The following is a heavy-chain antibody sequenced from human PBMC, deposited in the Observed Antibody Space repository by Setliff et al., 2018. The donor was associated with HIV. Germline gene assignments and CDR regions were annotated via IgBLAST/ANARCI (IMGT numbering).Heavy chain of an antibody. CDR1: GGSISTYY. Sequence: SETLSLICTVSGGSISTYYWSWIRQPPGKGLEWMGSIYITGSSDNKPSLKSRVTLSVDTSKHQFSLKLSSVTAADTAVYYCARVQMAYAAFDVWGQGTMVTVSS. D-gene: IGHD4-17*01. CDR2: IYITGSS. V-gene: IGHV4-59*01. CDR3: ARVQMAYAAFDV. J-gene: IGHJ3*01.